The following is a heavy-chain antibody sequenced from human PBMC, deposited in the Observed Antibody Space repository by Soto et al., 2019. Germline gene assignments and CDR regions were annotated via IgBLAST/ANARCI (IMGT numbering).Heavy chain of an antibody. D-gene: IGHD5-18*01. Sequence: QVQLVQSGTEEKKPGASVKVSCKTSGYTFISYAVHWVRQAHGQSLKWMGWINIGNGNTKYSQMFQGSVTITSDKSASTAYMDLSSLGSEDTAVYYCASVRVVGYTYGYGFDYWGQGTLVTVSS. CDR3: ASVRVVGYTYGYGFDY. CDR2: INIGNGNT. J-gene: IGHJ4*02. V-gene: IGHV1-3*04. CDR1: GYTFISYA.